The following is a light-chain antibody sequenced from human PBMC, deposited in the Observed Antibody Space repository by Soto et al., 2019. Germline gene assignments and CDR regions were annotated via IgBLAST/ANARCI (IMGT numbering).Light chain of an antibody. CDR3: QQYGDSVFT. Sequence: EIVLTQSPATLSLSPGERATLSCRASQSVNSGYLAWFQQKRGRAPRLLIYGTSGRATGIPDRFSGNGSRTDFTLTISRLEPEDFGVYYCQQYGDSVFTFGPGTKVEIQ. CDR1: QSVNSGY. CDR2: GTS. J-gene: IGKJ3*01. V-gene: IGKV3-20*01.